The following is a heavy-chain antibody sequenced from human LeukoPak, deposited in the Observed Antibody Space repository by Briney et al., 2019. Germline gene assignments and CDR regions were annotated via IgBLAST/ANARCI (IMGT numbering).Heavy chain of an antibody. Sequence: EGSLRLSCAASGFTFSSYGMHWVRQAPGKGLEWVAIISYDGSNKYYADSVRGRFTISRDNSKNTLYLQMNSLRAEDTAMYCCAKERLLWFGELPDYWGQGTLVTVSS. V-gene: IGHV3-30*18. CDR1: GFTFSSYG. CDR3: AKERLLWFGELPDY. D-gene: IGHD3-10*01. CDR2: ISYDGSNK. J-gene: IGHJ4*02.